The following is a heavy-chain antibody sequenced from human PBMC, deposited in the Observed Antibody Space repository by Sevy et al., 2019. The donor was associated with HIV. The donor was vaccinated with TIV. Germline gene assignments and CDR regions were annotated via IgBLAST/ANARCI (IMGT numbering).Heavy chain of an antibody. J-gene: IGHJ4*02. Sequence: GGSLRLSCAASGFTFSTYAMTWVRQAPGKGLEWVSVITYSGVNTYYADSVKGRFTISRDNSKNKLYLQMNSLRAEDTAVYYCARSLYSSGWYEELDYFDYWGQGTLVTVSS. V-gene: IGHV3-23*01. D-gene: IGHD6-19*01. CDR2: ITYSGVNT. CDR3: ARSLYSSGWYEELDYFDY. CDR1: GFTFSTYA.